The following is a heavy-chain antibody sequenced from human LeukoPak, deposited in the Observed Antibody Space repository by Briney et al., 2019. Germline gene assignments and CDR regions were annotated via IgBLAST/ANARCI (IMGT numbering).Heavy chain of an antibody. CDR1: GYTFTSYG. D-gene: IGHD3-10*01. CDR3: ARDEVTMVRGRFDP. CDR2: ISAYNGNT. Sequence: ASVKVSCKASGYTFTSYGISWVRQAPGRGLEWMGWISAYNGNTNYAQKLQGRVTMTTDTSTSTAYMELRSLRSDDTAVYYCARDEVTMVRGRFDPWGQGTLVTVSS. V-gene: IGHV1-18*01. J-gene: IGHJ5*02.